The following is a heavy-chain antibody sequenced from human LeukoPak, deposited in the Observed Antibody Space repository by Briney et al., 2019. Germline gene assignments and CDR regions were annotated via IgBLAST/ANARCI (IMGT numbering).Heavy chain of an antibody. Sequence: PSETLSLTCAVYGGSFSGYYWSWIRQPPGKGLEWIREINHSGSTNYNPSLKSRVTISVDTSKNQFSLKLSSVTAADTAVYYCARGYGDPTDKFDYWGQGTLVTVSS. CDR1: GGSFSGYY. CDR3: ARGYGDPTDKFDY. J-gene: IGHJ4*02. D-gene: IGHD4-17*01. V-gene: IGHV4-34*01. CDR2: INHSGST.